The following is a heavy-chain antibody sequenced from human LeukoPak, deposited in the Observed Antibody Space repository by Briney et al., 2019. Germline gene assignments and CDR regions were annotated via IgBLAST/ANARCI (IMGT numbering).Heavy chain of an antibody. CDR1: GGSISSYY. J-gene: IGHJ4*02. CDR3: ARVFGYCSGGSCDNYFDY. CDR2: IYYSGST. V-gene: IGHV4-59*01. D-gene: IGHD2-15*01. Sequence: PSETLSLTCAVYGGSISSYYWSWIRQPPGKGLEWIGYIYYSGSTNYNPSLKSRVTISVDTSKNQFSLKLSSVTAADTAVYYCARVFGYCSGGSCDNYFDYWGQGTLVTVSS.